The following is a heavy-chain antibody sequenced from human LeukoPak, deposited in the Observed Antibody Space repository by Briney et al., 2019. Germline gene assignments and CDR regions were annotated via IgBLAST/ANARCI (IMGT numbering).Heavy chain of an antibody. CDR3: ARDPHPMVTGAPNDAFDI. J-gene: IGHJ3*02. V-gene: IGHV4-61*02. D-gene: IGHD5-18*01. CDR2: IYTSGST. CDR1: GGSISSGSYD. Sequence: SQTLSLTCTVSGGSISSGSYDWSWIRQPAGKGLEWIGRIYTSGSTNYNPSLKSRVTISVDTSKNQFSLKLSSVTAADTAVYYCARDPHPMVTGAPNDAFDIWGQGTMVTVSS.